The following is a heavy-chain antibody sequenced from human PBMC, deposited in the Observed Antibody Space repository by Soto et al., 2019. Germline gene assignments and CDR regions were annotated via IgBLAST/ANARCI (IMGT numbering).Heavy chain of an antibody. J-gene: IGHJ4*02. CDR1: GFTFSSYG. V-gene: IGHV3-33*01. Sequence: QVQLVESGGGVVQPGRSLRLSCAASGFTFSSYGMHWVRQAPGKGLEWVAVIWYDGSNKYYADSVKGRFTISRDNSKNTLYLQMNSLRAEDTAVYYCARVRHGGYSYGYYYFDYWGQGTLVTVSS. D-gene: IGHD5-18*01. CDR2: IWYDGSNK. CDR3: ARVRHGGYSYGYYYFDY.